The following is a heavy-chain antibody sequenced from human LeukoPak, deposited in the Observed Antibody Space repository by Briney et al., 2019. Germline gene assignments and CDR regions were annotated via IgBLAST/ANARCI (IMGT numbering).Heavy chain of an antibody. V-gene: IGHV1-69*05. CDR1: GGTFSSYA. CDR3: ARESPPPMTTVNNYFDY. CDR2: IIPIFGTA. D-gene: IGHD4-17*01. Sequence: SVKVSCKASGGTFSSYAISWVRQAPGQGHEWMGRIIPIFGTANYAQKFQGRVTITTDESTSTAYMELSSLRSEDTAVYDCARESPPPMTTVNNYFDYWGQGTLVTVSS. J-gene: IGHJ4*02.